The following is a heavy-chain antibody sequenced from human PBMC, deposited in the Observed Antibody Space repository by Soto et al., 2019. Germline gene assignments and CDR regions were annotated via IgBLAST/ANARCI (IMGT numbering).Heavy chain of an antibody. J-gene: IGHJ4*02. CDR3: AKSFRWLVPFDY. Sequence: QSGGSLRLSCAASGFTFSSYGMHWVRQAPGKGLGWVAVISYDGSNKYYADSVKGRFTISRDNSKNTLYLQMNSLRAEDTAVYYCAKSFRWLVPFDYWGQGTLVTVSS. CDR2: ISYDGSNK. D-gene: IGHD6-19*01. V-gene: IGHV3-30*18. CDR1: GFTFSSYG.